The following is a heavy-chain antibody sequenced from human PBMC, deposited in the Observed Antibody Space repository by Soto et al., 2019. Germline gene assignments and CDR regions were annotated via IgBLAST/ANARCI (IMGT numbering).Heavy chain of an antibody. D-gene: IGHD3-10*01. Sequence: QLQLQESGPGLVKPSETLSLTCTVSGGSISSSSYYWGWIRQPPGKGLEWIGSINYSGRTYYNPSLKSRVTISVDTSKNQFFLKLSSVTAADTVVYYCARLLLYGSGSRVYFDYWGQGTLVTVSS. CDR2: INYSGRT. J-gene: IGHJ4*02. CDR3: ARLLLYGSGSRVYFDY. V-gene: IGHV4-39*01. CDR1: GGSISSSSYY.